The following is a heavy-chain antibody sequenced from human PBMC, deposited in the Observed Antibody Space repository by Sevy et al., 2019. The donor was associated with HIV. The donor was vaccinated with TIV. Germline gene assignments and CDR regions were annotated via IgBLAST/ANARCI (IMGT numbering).Heavy chain of an antibody. D-gene: IGHD5-18*01. J-gene: IGHJ4*02. CDR3: TTDGGGYNYGYSFDY. Sequence: GGSLRLSCAASGFTFSNAWMNWVRQAPGKWLEWVGHIKSKTDGGTTDYAAPVKGRFTISRDDSKNTLYLQMNSLKTEDTAVYYCTTDGGGYNYGYSFDYWGQGTLVTVSS. V-gene: IGHV3-15*07. CDR1: GFTFSNAW. CDR2: IKSKTDGGTT.